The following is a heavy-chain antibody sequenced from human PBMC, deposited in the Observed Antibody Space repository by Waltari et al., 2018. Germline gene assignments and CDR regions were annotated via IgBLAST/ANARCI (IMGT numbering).Heavy chain of an antibody. Sequence: EVQLVESGGGLVKPGGSLRLSCVASGFKFRAYAMHWVRQAPGKGLEWVSSIGSSSSFMDYADSVRGRFTVSRDNAKNTLYLQMDTLRAEDTAVYYCAREGAEQWVVEDYGMDVWGQGTTVTVSS. CDR3: AREGAEQWVVEDYGMDV. D-gene: IGHD6-19*01. V-gene: IGHV3-21*02. CDR2: IGSSSSFM. CDR1: GFKFRAYA. J-gene: IGHJ6*02.